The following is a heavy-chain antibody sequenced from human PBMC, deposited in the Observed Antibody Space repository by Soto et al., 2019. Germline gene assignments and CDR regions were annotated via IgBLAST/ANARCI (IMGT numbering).Heavy chain of an antibody. Sequence: GGSLRLSXAASGFTFSSYSMNWVRQAPGKGLEWVSSISSSSSYIYYADSVKGRFTISRDDAKNSLYLQMNSLRAEDTAVYYCARDKRELQGYYYGMDVWGQGTTVTVSS. CDR3: ARDKRELQGYYYGMDV. V-gene: IGHV3-21*01. CDR2: ISSSSSYI. D-gene: IGHD1-26*01. J-gene: IGHJ6*02. CDR1: GFTFSSYS.